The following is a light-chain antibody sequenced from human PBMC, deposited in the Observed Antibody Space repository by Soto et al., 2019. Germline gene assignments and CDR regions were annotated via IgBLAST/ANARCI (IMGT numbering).Light chain of an antibody. J-gene: IGKJ4*01. V-gene: IGKV3-15*01. CDR3: QHYGDSPS. CDR2: GAS. CDR1: QSVSSN. Sequence: EIVMTQSPATLSVSPGERATLSCRASQSVSSNLAWYQQKPGQAPSLLIYGASTRATGIPARFSGSGSGTDFTLTIRRLEPEDFAVYYCQHYGDSPSFGGGTKVDIK.